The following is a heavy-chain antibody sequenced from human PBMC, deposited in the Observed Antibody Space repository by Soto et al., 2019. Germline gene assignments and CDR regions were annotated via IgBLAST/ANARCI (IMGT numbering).Heavy chain of an antibody. CDR1: GYTFTHYY. D-gene: IGHD3-22*01. Sequence: ASVKVSCKTSGYTFTHYYMHWVRLAPGQGLGWMGVINPGGGYTTYAQKFQGRVTMTRDTSTSTVYMELSSLKSEDTAVYYCGREYFDSRGTPPGDWGQGTLVNVSS. CDR2: INPGGGYT. J-gene: IGHJ4*02. CDR3: GREYFDSRGTPPGD. V-gene: IGHV1-46*01.